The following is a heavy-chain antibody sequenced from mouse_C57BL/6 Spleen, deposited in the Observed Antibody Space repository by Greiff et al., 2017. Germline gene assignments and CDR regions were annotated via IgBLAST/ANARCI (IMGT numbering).Heavy chain of an antibody. CDR1: GYTFTTYP. CDR2: FHPYNDDT. D-gene: IGHD1-1*01. Sequence: VKLQQSGAELVKPGASVKMSCKASGYTFTTYPIEWMKQNHGKSLEWIGNFHPYNDDTKYNEKFKGKATLTVEKSSSTVYLELSRLTSDDSAVYYGARGDYYGSYLDYWGQGTTLTVSS. J-gene: IGHJ2*01. CDR3: ARGDYYGSYLDY. V-gene: IGHV1-47*01.